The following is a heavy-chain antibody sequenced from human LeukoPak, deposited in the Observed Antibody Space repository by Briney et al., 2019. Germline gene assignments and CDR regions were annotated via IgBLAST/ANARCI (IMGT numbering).Heavy chain of an antibody. CDR2: ISGSGGST. Sequence: GGSLRLSCTASGFTFSSYWMTWVRQAPGKGLEWVSAISGSGGSTYYADSVKGRFTISRDNSKNTLYLQMNSLRAEDTAVYYCAKGDYYDSSGCWGQGTLVTVSS. CDR3: AKGDYYDSSGC. J-gene: IGHJ4*02. CDR1: GFTFSSYW. V-gene: IGHV3-23*01. D-gene: IGHD3-22*01.